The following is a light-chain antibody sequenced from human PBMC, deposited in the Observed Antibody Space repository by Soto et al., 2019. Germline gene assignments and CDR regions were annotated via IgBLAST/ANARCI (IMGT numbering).Light chain of an antibody. CDR3: QQYGSSPPIT. Sequence: EIVLTESPCTLALSPGERATLSCRASQSVSSTYLIWYQQKPGQAPRLLIYDASTRATGIPARFSGSGSGTDFTLTISRLEPEDFAVYYCQQYGSSPPITFGQGTRLEI. J-gene: IGKJ5*01. CDR1: QSVSSTY. CDR2: DAS. V-gene: IGKV3-20*01.